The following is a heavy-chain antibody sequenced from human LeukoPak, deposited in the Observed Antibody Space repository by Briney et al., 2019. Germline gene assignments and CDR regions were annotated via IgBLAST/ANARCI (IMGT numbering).Heavy chain of an antibody. CDR3: ARVTAPGTGRDYFHF. Sequence: SQTLSLTCDISGDSVSSNSATWNWIRQSPSRGLEWLGRTYYRSKWYNDYALSVNSRIMISPDTSKNQFSLHLNSVTPDDTAVYFCARVTAPGTGRDYFHFWGQGTLVTVSS. D-gene: IGHD6-13*01. V-gene: IGHV6-1*01. CDR1: GDSVSSNSAT. J-gene: IGHJ4*02. CDR2: TYYRSKWYN.